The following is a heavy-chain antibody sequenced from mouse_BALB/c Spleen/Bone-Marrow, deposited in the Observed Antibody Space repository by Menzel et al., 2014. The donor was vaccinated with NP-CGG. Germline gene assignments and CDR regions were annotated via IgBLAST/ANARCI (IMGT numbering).Heavy chain of an antibody. CDR2: IYPSDSYT. D-gene: IGHD1-1*01. CDR1: GYTFTSYW. Sequence: QVQLQQSGAELVRPGASVKLSCKASGYTFTSYWINWVKQRPGQGLQWIGNIYPSDSYTNYNQKFKDKATLTVDKSSSTAYMQLSSPTSEDSAVYYCTRGDYYGSSDWYFDVWGAGTTVTVSS. J-gene: IGHJ1*01. CDR3: TRGDYYGSSDWYFDV. V-gene: IGHV1-69*02.